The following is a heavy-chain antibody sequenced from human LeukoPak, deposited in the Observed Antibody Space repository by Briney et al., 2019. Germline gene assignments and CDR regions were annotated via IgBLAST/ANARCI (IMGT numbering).Heavy chain of an antibody. CDR2: IHYSGIT. V-gene: IGHV4-39*01. D-gene: IGHD6-19*01. Sequence: LETLSLTCTVSGGSISSNCYWGWIRQPPGKGLEWIGSIHYSGITYYNPSLKSRVTISVDTSKNQFSLNLSSVTAADTAVYYCARPGGGLARSPFDYWGQGTLVTVSS. J-gene: IGHJ4*02. CDR1: GGSISSNCY. CDR3: ARPGGGLARSPFDY.